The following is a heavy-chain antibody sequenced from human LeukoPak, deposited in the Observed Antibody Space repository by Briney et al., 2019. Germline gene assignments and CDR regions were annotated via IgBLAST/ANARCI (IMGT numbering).Heavy chain of an antibody. D-gene: IGHD3-16*02. CDR2: TYYRSKWCS. CDR3: ARDVRHDYVWGSYRLEFDY. Sequence: SQTLSLTCAISGDSVSSNSAAWSWIGQSPSRGLEWLGRTYYRSKWCSDYAVSVKSRITINPDTSKNQFSLQLNSVTPEDTAVYYCARDVRHDYVWGSYRLEFDYWGQGTLVTVSS. CDR1: GDSVSSNSAA. J-gene: IGHJ4*02. V-gene: IGHV6-1*01.